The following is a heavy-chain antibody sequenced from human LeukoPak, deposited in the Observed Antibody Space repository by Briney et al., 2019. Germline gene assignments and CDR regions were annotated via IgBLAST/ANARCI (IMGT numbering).Heavy chain of an antibody. CDR2: IYPSGDST. J-gene: IGHJ4*02. CDR3: XXXXXXXXGXDVDY. V-gene: IGHV3-23*01. Sequence: GGSLRLSCAASGFTFGSFSMNWVRQAPGKGLEWVSAIYPSGDSTYYADSVKGRFTISRDNSRNTLYLQMHSLSAEDTAVYYXXXXXXXXXGXDVDYWGQGTLVTVSS. CDR1: GFTFGSFS.